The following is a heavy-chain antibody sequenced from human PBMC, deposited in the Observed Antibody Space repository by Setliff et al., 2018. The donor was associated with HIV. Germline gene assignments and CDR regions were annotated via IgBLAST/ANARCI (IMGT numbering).Heavy chain of an antibody. CDR1: GFTFSSYW. V-gene: IGHV3-7*01. D-gene: IGHD3-22*01. Sequence: PGGSLRLSCAASGFTFSSYWMSWVRQAPGKGLEWVANIKQDGREKYYVDSVKGRFTISRDNAKNSLYLQMNSLRAEDTAVYYCARVYDSSGYSLSIPGYWGQGTLVTVSS. J-gene: IGHJ4*01. CDR2: IKQDGREK. CDR3: ARVYDSSGYSLSIPGY.